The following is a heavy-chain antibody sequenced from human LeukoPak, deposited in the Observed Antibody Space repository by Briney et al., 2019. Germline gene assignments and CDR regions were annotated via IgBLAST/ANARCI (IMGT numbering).Heavy chain of an antibody. CDR2: IRYDGTNK. CDR1: RFTFTNYD. J-gene: IGHJ4*02. V-gene: IGHV3-30*02. Sequence: PGGSLRLSCAGSRFTFTNYDISWIRQAPGKGLEWVAFIRYDGTNKYYAESVRGRFTISRDNSKNTVDLQMKGLRAEDTGLYYCARGAAATYWGQGTLVTVSS. CDR3: ARGAAATY. D-gene: IGHD6-13*01.